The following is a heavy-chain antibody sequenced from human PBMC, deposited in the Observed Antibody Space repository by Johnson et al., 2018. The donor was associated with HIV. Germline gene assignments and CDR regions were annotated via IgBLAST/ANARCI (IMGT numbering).Heavy chain of an antibody. J-gene: IGHJ3*02. CDR2: INWNSGRR. D-gene: IGHD1-7*01. CDR1: GFTFDDYA. V-gene: IGHV3-9*01. CDR3: ARARDWNYGDI. Sequence: VQLVESGGNLVQPGRSLRLSCAASGFTFDDYAMHWVRQAPGKGPEWVSGINWNSGRRNYADSVKGRFTISRDHAKNSLYLQMNSLRAEDTAVYYCARARDWNYGDIWGQGTMVTVSS.